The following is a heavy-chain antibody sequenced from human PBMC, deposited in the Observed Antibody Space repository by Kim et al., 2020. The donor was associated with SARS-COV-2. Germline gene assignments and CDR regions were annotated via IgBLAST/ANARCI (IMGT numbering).Heavy chain of an antibody. CDR3: ARESDYDSSGYYSGLDY. J-gene: IGHJ4*02. D-gene: IGHD3-22*01. V-gene: IGHV4-39*07. CDR2: IYYSGST. CDR1: GGSISSSSYY. Sequence: SETLSLTCTVSGGSISSSSYYWGWIRQPPGKGLEWIGSIYYSGSTYYNPSLKSRVTISVDTSKNQFSLKLSSVTAADTAVYYCARESDYDSSGYYSGLDYWGQGTLVTVSS.